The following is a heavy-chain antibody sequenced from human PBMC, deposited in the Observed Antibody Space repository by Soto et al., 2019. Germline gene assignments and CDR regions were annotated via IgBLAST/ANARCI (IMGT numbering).Heavy chain of an antibody. D-gene: IGHD1-1*01. V-gene: IGHV1-8*02. J-gene: IGHJ4*02. CDR3: EVTTGY. CDR2: MSPDSGNT. Sequence: QVQVVQSRAEVKKPGVSVRVSCKTSGYTFTDYDINWVRQAAGQGLEYMGWMSPDSGNTGYSQQFQGRVTMTSNTSTSTAYMELSSLTSEDTAVYYCEVTTGYWGQGTMVTVSS. CDR1: GYTFTDYD.